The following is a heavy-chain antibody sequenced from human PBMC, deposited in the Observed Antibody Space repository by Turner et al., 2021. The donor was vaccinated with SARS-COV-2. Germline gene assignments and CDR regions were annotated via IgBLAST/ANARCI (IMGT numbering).Heavy chain of an antibody. CDR3: ARDPNSGASL. CDR1: GFTFSNW. D-gene: IGHD2-15*01. CDR2: IKQDGSEK. J-gene: IGHJ4*02. V-gene: IGHV3-7*04. Sequence: EEQLVESGGGLVQPGGSLRLSCTASGFTFSNWMHWVRQAPGKGLEWVANIKQDGSEKYFVDSVKGRFTISRDNAKNSLYLQMNSLRAEDTAVYYCARDPNSGASLWGQGILGTVSS.